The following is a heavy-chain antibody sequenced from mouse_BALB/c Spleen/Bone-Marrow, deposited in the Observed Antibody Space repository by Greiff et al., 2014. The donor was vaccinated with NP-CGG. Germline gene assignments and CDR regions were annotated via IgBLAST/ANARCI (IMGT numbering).Heavy chain of an antibody. V-gene: IGHV1-80*01. CDR3: ARDDGFAY. D-gene: IGHD2-12*01. J-gene: IGHJ3*01. CDR2: IYPGDGDT. Sequence: QVQLQQSGAELVRPGSSVKISCKASGYAFSSYWMNWVKQRPGQGLEWIGQIYPGDGDTNYSGKFKGKATLTADKSSSTAYMQLSSLTSEDSAVYFRARDDGFAYWGQGTLVTVSA. CDR1: GYAFSSYW.